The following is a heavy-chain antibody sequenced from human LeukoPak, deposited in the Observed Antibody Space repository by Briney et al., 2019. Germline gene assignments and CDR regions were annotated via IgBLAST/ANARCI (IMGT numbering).Heavy chain of an antibody. D-gene: IGHD1-26*01. CDR3: ARAQAYSGRIFDF. CDR2: INHSGST. Sequence: TSETLSLTCTVSGYSISSGYYWSWIRQPPGKGLEWIGEINHSGSTNYNPSLKSRVTISVDTSKNQFSLQLNSVTPEDTALYYCARAQAYSGRIFDFWGQGTLVTVSS. V-gene: IGHV4-38-2*02. CDR1: GYSISSGYY. J-gene: IGHJ4*02.